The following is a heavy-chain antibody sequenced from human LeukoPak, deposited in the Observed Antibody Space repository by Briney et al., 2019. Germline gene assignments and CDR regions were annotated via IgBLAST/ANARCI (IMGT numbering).Heavy chain of an antibody. CDR1: GFTFSSYS. D-gene: IGHD2-2*01. CDR3: ARDDGVVVPAGCYFDY. V-gene: IGHV3-21*01. CDR2: ISSSSSYI. J-gene: IGHJ4*02. Sequence: PGGSLRLSCAASGFTFSSYSMNWVRQAPGKGLEWVSSISSSSSYIYYADSVKGRFTISRDNAKNSLYLQMNSLRAEDTAVYYCARDDGVVVPAGCYFDYWGQGTLVTVSS.